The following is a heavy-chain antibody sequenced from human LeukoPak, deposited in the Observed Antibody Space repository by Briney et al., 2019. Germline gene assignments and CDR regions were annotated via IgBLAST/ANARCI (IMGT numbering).Heavy chain of an antibody. J-gene: IGHJ4*02. CDR1: GFTFSTYW. CDR3: ARCPYDSTGYYSVPSHLDY. CDR2: IKQDGSAK. D-gene: IGHD3-22*01. Sequence: PGGSLRLSCAASGFTFSTYWMTWVRQAPGKGLEWVANIKQDGSAKYYVDSLRGRFSISRDNVKNSLFLQMNSLSAEDTAVYYCARCPYDSTGYYSVPSHLDYWGQGTLVTVS. V-gene: IGHV3-7*01.